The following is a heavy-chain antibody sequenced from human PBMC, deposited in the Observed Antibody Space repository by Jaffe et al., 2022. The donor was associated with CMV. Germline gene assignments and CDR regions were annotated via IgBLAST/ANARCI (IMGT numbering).Heavy chain of an antibody. CDR3: TSSLRGYSYGDY. CDR1: GFTFSDYY. J-gene: IGHJ4*02. V-gene: IGHV3-11*06. CDR2: ISQTSSDT. D-gene: IGHD5-18*01. Sequence: QVQLVESGGGLVKPGGCLRLSCAASGFTFSDYYMSWIRQAPGKGLEWVSYISQTSSDTNYADSVKGRFTISRDNAKNSLYLQINSLRAEDTAVYYCTSSLRGYSYGDYWGQGTLVTVSS.